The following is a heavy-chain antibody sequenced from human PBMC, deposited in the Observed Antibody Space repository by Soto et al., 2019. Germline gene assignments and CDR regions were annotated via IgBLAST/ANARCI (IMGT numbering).Heavy chain of an antibody. CDR3: SPMESRVASYGMDV. V-gene: IGHV2-5*02. J-gene: IGHJ6*02. D-gene: IGHD3-3*01. CDR2: IYWDDDK. Sequence: QITLKESGPTLVKPTQTLTLTCTFSGFSLDTSGVGVGWIRQPPGKALEWLTLIYWDDDKRYSPSLRSRLTITKDTSKNQVGLTITNMDPGDTATYDCSPMESRVASYGMDVWGQGTTVTVSS. CDR1: GFSLDTSGVG.